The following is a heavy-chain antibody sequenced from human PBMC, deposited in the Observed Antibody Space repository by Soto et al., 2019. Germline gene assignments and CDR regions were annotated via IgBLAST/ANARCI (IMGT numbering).Heavy chain of an antibody. CDR2: IYYSGST. Sequence: QLQLQESGPGLVKPSETLSLTCTVSGGSISSSSYYWGWIRQPPGKGLEWIGSIYYSGSTYYTPSLKRRVNRTVDTSKNQFSRKLSSVTAADTAVYYCARGRRSELVPEDYWGQGTLVTVSS. D-gene: IGHD6-13*01. CDR1: GGSISSSSYY. V-gene: IGHV4-39*01. CDR3: ARGRRSELVPEDY. J-gene: IGHJ4*02.